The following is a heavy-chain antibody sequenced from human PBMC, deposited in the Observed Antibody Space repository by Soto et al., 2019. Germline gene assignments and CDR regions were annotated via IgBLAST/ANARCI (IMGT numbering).Heavy chain of an antibody. J-gene: IGHJ6*02. V-gene: IGHV3-33*01. D-gene: IGHD5-18*01. Sequence: GGSLRLSCAASGFTFSSYGMHWVRQAPGKGLEWVAVIWYDGSNKYYADSVKGRFTISRDNSKNTLYLQMNSLRAEDTAVYYWARGSTDTAMVTFWGQGTTVTVSS. CDR1: GFTFSSYG. CDR2: IWYDGSNK. CDR3: ARGSTDTAMVTF.